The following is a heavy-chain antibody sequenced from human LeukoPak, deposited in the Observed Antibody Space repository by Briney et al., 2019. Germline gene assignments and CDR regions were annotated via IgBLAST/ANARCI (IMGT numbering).Heavy chain of an antibody. V-gene: IGHV3-23*01. CDR3: AKNGDRGAYCSGGSCYPYYYYYMDV. Sequence: PGGSLRLSCAASGFTFINYGMNWVRQPPGKGLEWVSGISGSGGSTYSADSVKGRFTISRDNSKNTLFLQVNSLRAEDTAIYYCAKNGDRGAYCSGGSCYPYYYYYMDVWGKGTTVTISS. D-gene: IGHD2-15*01. J-gene: IGHJ6*03. CDR2: ISGSGGST. CDR1: GFTFINYG.